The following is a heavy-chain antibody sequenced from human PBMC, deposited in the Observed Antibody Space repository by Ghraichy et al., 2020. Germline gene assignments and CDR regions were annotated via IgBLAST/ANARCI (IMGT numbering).Heavy chain of an antibody. J-gene: IGHJ4*02. CDR3: AKDHRYYDDYYFDY. Sequence: SCAASGFTFSSYAMSWVRQAPGKGLEWVSVISGSGGSTYYVDSVKGRFTISRDNSKNTLYLQMISLRDEDTAVYYCAKDHRYYDDYYFDYWGQGTLVTVSS. D-gene: IGHD3-22*01. CDR2: ISGSGGST. V-gene: IGHV3-23*01. CDR1: GFTFSSYA.